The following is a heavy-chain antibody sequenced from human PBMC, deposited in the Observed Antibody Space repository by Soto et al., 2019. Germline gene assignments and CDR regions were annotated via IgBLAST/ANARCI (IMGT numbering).Heavy chain of an antibody. CDR1: GGSFSGYY. V-gene: IGHV4-34*01. D-gene: IGHD2-15*01. Sequence: QVQLQQWGAGLLKPSETLSLTCAVYGGSFSGYYWSWIRQPPGKGLEWIGEINHSGSTNYNPSLKSRVTISVDTSKKHFSLKLSSVTAADTAVYYCARVRIYPAQRYCSGGSCYAIFDYWGQGTLVTVSS. CDR3: ARVRIYPAQRYCSGGSCYAIFDY. J-gene: IGHJ4*02. CDR2: INHSGST.